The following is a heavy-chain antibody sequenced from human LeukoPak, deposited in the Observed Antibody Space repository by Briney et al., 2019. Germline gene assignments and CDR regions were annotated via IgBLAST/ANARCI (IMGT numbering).Heavy chain of an antibody. D-gene: IGHD1-26*01. Sequence: GGSLRLSCAASGFTFSSYAMHWVRQAPGKGLEWVAVISYDGSNKYYADSVKGRFTISRDNSKNTLYLQMNSLRAEDTAVYYCAREASGILRTPYYYYGMDVWGQGITATVSS. J-gene: IGHJ6*02. CDR1: GFTFSSYA. V-gene: IGHV3-30*04. CDR3: AREASGILRTPYYYYGMDV. CDR2: ISYDGSNK.